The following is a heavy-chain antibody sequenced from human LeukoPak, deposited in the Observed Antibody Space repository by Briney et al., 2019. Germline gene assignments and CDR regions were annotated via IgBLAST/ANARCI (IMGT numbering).Heavy chain of an antibody. J-gene: IGHJ6*02. Sequence: SVKVSCKASGGTFSSYAISWVRQAPGQGLEWMGRIIPILGIANYAQKFQGRVTITADKSTSTAYMELSSLRSEDTAVYYCARDNTPPLDGMDVWGQGTTVTVSS. D-gene: IGHD2-15*01. V-gene: IGHV1-69*04. CDR3: ARDNTPPLDGMDV. CDR2: IIPILGIA. CDR1: GGTFSSYA.